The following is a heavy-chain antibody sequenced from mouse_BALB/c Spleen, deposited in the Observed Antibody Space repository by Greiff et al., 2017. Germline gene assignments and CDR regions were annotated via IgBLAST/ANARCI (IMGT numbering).Heavy chain of an antibody. CDR1: GFSLTSYG. J-gene: IGHJ4*01. CDR3: ARHLLLWPHAMDY. D-gene: IGHD1-1*02. CDR2: IWSDGST. Sequence: QVQLKQSGPDLVAPSQSLSITCTVSGFSLTSYGVHWVRQPPGKGLEWLVVIWSDGSTTYNSALKSRLSISKDNSKSQVFLKMNSLQTDDTAMYYCARHLLLWPHAMDYWGQGTSVTVSS. V-gene: IGHV2-6-2*01.